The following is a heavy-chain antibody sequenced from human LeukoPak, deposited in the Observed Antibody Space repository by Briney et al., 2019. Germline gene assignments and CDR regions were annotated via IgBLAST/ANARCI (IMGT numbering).Heavy chain of an antibody. Sequence: GGPLRLSCVASGFTFSSYAMTWVRQAPGKGLEWVSAISGSGGHTYYADSVKGRFTISRDNSKNTLFLLMNSLRAEDTALYYCAKDQGYACTSANCYPDHWGQGTLVTVSS. J-gene: IGHJ4*02. CDR1: GFTFSSYA. CDR3: AKDQGYACTSANCYPDH. V-gene: IGHV3-23*01. CDR2: ISGSGGHT. D-gene: IGHD2-2*01.